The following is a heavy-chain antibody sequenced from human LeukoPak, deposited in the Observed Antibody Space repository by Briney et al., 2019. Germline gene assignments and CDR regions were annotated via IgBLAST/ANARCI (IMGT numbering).Heavy chain of an antibody. J-gene: IGHJ6*03. Sequence: ASVKVSCKASGYTFTSYYMNWVRQAPGQGLEWMGIIHPSGGSTRNEQKLKGRVTMTREMSTITVYMELSSLRSEVTAVYYCARIGISAVTTKDDYYYYIDVWGKGTTVTVSS. V-gene: IGHV1-46*01. CDR2: IHPSGGST. CDR3: ARIGISAVTTKDDYYYYIDV. CDR1: GYTFTSYY. D-gene: IGHD4-11*01.